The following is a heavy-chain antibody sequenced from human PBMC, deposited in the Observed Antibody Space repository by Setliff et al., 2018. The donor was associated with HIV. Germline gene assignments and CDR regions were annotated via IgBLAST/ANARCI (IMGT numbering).Heavy chain of an antibody. Sequence: GESLKISCAASGFTFSSYSMNWVRQAPGKGLEWVSSISSSSSYIYYADSVKGRFTISRDNAKNSLYLQMNSLRAEDTAAYYCARDQMVRGVITAFRDYYYYYGMDVWGQGTTVTVSS. CDR2: ISSSSSYI. CDR1: GFTFSSYS. D-gene: IGHD3-10*01. CDR3: ARDQMVRGVITAFRDYYYYYGMDV. J-gene: IGHJ6*02. V-gene: IGHV3-21*01.